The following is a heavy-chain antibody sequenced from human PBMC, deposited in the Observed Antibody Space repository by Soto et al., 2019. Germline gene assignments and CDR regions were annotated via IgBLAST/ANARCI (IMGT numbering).Heavy chain of an antibody. Sequence: GGSLSLSCAASGFTFSSYGMHWVRQAPGKGLEWVAVIWYDGSNKYYADSVKGRFTISRDNSKNTLYLQMNSLRAEDTAVYYCARDSRSVSSSRIPSFYFDYWGQGTLVTVSS. J-gene: IGHJ4*02. CDR1: GFTFSSYG. CDR3: ARDSRSVSSSRIPSFYFDY. D-gene: IGHD6-13*01. CDR2: IWYDGSNK. V-gene: IGHV3-33*01.